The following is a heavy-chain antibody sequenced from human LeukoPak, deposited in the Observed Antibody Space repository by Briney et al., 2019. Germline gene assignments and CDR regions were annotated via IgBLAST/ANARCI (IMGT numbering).Heavy chain of an antibody. CDR2: INPSGGST. CDR1: GYTFTSYY. V-gene: IGHV1-46*01. J-gene: IGHJ6*03. CDR3: ARAPYYYYYMDV. Sequence: GASVKVSCKASGYTFTSYYMHWVRQAPGQGLEWMGIINPSGGSTSYAQKFQGRVTMTRDTSTSTVHMELSTLRSEDTAVYYCARAPYYYYYMDVWGKGTTVTVSS.